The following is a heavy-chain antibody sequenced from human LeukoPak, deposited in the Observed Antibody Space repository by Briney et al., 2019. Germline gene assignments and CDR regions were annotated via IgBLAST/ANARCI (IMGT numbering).Heavy chain of an antibody. Sequence: GSLRLSCAASGFTSSAYDMHWVRQITGGGLEWVSTSGTVGDTFYSDSVKGRFTISRENAKNSVHLQTNSLRVEDSAIYFCVRAAMPYIINGRRFDYWGQGTLVTVSS. D-gene: IGHD2-2*01. CDR3: VRAAMPYIINGRRFDY. CDR1: GFTSSAYD. V-gene: IGHV3-13*04. J-gene: IGHJ4*02. CDR2: SGTVGDT.